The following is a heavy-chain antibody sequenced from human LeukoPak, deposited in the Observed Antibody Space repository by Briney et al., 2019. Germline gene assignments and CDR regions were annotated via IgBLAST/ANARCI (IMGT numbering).Heavy chain of an antibody. CDR1: GFSFKNAW. V-gene: IGHV3-15*01. J-gene: IGHJ6*02. Sequence: GGSLRISCAASGFSFKNAWTNWVRQAPGKGLQWVGRIKSEGDGGTTDYAAPVKGRFTIARDDSEYTLYLQMNSLKTEDTAVYFCTTDVRSSWGSYSYYGMDIWGQGTTVTVSS. CDR2: IKSEGDGGTT. CDR3: TTDVRSSWGSYSYYGMDI. D-gene: IGHD6-13*01.